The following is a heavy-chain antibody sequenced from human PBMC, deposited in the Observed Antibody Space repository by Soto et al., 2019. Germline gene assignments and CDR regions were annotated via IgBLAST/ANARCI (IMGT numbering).Heavy chain of an antibody. J-gene: IGHJ6*02. CDR2: ISAYNGNT. V-gene: IGHV1-18*01. CDR3: ARGAYYYGSGDYYYYGMDV. Sequence: GASVKVSCKASGYTFTSYGISWVRQAPGQGLEWMGWISAYNGNTNYAQKLQGRVTMTTDTSTSTAYMELRSLRSDDTAVYYCARGAYYYGSGDYYYYGMDVWGQGTTVTGSS. D-gene: IGHD3-10*01. CDR1: GYTFTSYG.